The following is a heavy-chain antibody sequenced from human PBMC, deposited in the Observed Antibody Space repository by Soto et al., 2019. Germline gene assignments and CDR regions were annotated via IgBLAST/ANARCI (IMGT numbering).Heavy chain of an antibody. J-gene: IGHJ3*02. V-gene: IGHV3-23*01. CDR1: GFTFSSYA. D-gene: IGHD1-26*01. CDR3: AKDTSGDLIDVFDS. CDR2: ISCSGGNT. Sequence: GGSVRLSCAPSGFTFSSYAMSWVRQAPRKGLEWDAAISCSGGNTYYADSVKGRITISRDNSENPQYLQRNSLRAVDTTVYYSAKDTSGDLIDVFDSWGQGTIVTV.